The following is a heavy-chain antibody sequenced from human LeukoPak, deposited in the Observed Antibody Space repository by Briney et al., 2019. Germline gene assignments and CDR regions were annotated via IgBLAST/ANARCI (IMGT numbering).Heavy chain of an antibody. CDR3: ARDQVPELELGYYFDY. D-gene: IGHD1-7*01. CDR1: GFTFSSYG. CDR2: IRYDGSNK. V-gene: IGHV3-30*02. Sequence: GGSLRLSCAASGFTFSSYGMHWVRQAPGKGLEWVAFIRYDGSNKYYADSVKGRFTISRDNSKNTLYLQMNSLRAEDTAVYYCARDQVPELELGYYFDYWGQGTLVTVSS. J-gene: IGHJ4*02.